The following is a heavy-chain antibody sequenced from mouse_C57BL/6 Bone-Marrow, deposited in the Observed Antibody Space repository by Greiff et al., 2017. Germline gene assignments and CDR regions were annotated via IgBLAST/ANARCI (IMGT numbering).Heavy chain of an antibody. CDR2: ISNGGGST. J-gene: IGHJ4*01. D-gene: IGHD3-2*02. V-gene: IGHV5-12*01. CDR1: GFTFSDYY. Sequence: EVQRVESGGGLVQPGGSLKLSCAASGFTFSDYYMYWVRQTPEKRLEWVAYISNGGGSTYYPDTVKGRFTISRDNAKNTLYLQMSRLKSEDTAMYYCARHRQLRLRSYAMDYWGQGTSVTVSS. CDR3: ARHRQLRLRSYAMDY.